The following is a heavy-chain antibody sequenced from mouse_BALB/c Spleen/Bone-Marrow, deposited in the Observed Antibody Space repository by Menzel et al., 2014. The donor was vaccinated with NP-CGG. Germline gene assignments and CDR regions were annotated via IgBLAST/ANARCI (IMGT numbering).Heavy chain of an antibody. Sequence: VQLQQSGGGLVKPGGSLKLSCAASGFAFGSYDMSWVRQTPEKRLEWVAYISSGGGSTYYPDTVKGRFTISRDNAKNTLYLQMSSLKSEDTAMYYCARQSRAWFAYWGQGTLVTVSA. CDR3: ARQSRAWFAY. V-gene: IGHV5-12-1*01. J-gene: IGHJ3*01. CDR2: ISSGGGST. CDR1: GFAFGSYD. D-gene: IGHD1-1*01.